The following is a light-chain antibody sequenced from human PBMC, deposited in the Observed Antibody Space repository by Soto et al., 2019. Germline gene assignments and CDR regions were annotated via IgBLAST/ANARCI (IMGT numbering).Light chain of an antibody. V-gene: IGLV1-44*01. Sequence: QSVLTQPPSASGSPGQRVTISCSGSSSNIGTNSVTWYQQFPGTAPKLLIYSNDRRPSGVPERFSGSKSGTSASLAITGLQSEDEADYYCAAWDDGLTVRVFGGGTKLTVL. CDR1: SSNIGTNS. J-gene: IGLJ3*02. CDR2: SND. CDR3: AAWDDGLTVRV.